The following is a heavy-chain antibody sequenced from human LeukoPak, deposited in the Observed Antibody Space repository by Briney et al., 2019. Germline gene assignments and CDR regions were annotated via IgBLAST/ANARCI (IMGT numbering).Heavy chain of an antibody. Sequence: GASVKVSCKASGYTFTSYFMHWVRQAPGQGLEWMGIINPNGGSTSYAQKFQGRVTMTRDRSTSTVYMELSSLRSEDTAVYYCARDWPSDPQYYYGMDVWGQGTTVTVSS. CDR3: ARDWPSDPQYYYGMDV. V-gene: IGHV1-46*01. CDR1: GYTFTSYF. D-gene: IGHD2-21*02. CDR2: INPNGGST. J-gene: IGHJ6*02.